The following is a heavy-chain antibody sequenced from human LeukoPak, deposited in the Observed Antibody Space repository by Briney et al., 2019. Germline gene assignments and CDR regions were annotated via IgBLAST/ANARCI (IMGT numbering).Heavy chain of an antibody. J-gene: IGHJ4*02. D-gene: IGHD3-10*01. CDR2: ISYDGSNK. V-gene: IGHV3-30*03. CDR3: ATYAPYYGSGSYYRSFWDY. Sequence: GGSLRLSCAASGFTFSSYGMHWVRQAPGKGLEWVAVISYDGSNKYYADSVKGRFTISRDNSKNTLYLQMNSLRAEDTAVYYCATYAPYYGSGSYYRSFWDYWGQGTLVTVSS. CDR1: GFTFSSYG.